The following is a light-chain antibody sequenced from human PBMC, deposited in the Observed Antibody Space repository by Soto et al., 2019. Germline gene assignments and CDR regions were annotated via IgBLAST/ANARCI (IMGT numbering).Light chain of an antibody. CDR1: QSVGSSY. J-gene: IGKJ1*01. CDR3: QQYGASKWA. CDR2: STS. V-gene: IGKV3-20*01. Sequence: EIVLTQSPGTLSLSPGERATLSCRAGQSVGSSYLAWYQQKPDQTPRLLIYSTSSRATGIPDRFSGSGSGEDFTLTISRLEPEDFAVYYCQQYGASKWAFGQGTKVEMK.